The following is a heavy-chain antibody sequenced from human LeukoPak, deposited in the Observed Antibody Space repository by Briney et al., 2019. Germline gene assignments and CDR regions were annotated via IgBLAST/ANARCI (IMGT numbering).Heavy chain of an antibody. CDR2: IRYDGSNK. CDR3: APRDWNDGPASH. D-gene: IGHD1-1*01. V-gene: IGHV3-30*02. J-gene: IGHJ4*02. CDR1: GFTFSSYG. Sequence: GGSLRLSCAASGFTFSSYGMHWVRQAPGKGLEWVSFIRYDGSNKYYADSVKGRFTISRDNSKNTLYLQMNSLRAEDTAVYYCAPRDWNDGPASHWGQGTLVTVSS.